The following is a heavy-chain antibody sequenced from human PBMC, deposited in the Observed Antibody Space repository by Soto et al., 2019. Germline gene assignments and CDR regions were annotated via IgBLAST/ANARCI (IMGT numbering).Heavy chain of an antibody. CDR1: GDSVSCNSAA. V-gene: IGHV6-1*01. Sequence: SQTLSLTCAISGDSVSCNSAAWNWIRQSPSRGLEWLGRTYYRSKWYNDYAVSVKSRITINPDTSKNQFSLQLNSVTPEDTAVYYCARGYCSGGSCYYYYGMDVWGQGTTVTVSS. CDR2: TYYRSKWYN. CDR3: ARGYCSGGSCYYYYGMDV. D-gene: IGHD2-15*01. J-gene: IGHJ6*02.